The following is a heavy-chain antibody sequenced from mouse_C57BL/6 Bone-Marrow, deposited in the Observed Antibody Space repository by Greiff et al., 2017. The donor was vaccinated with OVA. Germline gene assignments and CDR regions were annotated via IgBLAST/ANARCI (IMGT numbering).Heavy chain of an antibody. CDR2: IYPGGGYT. J-gene: IGHJ1*03. D-gene: IGHD3-3*01. CDR3: AREGPHWYFEV. Sequence: QVQLQQSGAELVRPGTSVKMSCKASGYTFTNYWIGWAKQRPGHGLEWIGDIYPGGGYTNYNEKFKGKATLPADKSSSTSYMQISSLTSEDSAIYYGAREGPHWYFEVWGTGTTVTVSS. CDR1: GYTFTNYW. V-gene: IGHV1-63*01.